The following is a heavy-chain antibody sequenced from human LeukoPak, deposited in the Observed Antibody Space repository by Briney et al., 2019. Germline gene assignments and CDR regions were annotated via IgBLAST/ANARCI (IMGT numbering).Heavy chain of an antibody. V-gene: IGHV1-2*02. Sequence: ASVKVSCKASGYTFTGYYMHWVRQAPGQGLEWMGWINPNSGGTNYAQKLQGRVTMTTDTSTSTAYMELRSLRSDDTAVYYCARELAVTSRAFDIWGQGTMVTVSS. CDR3: ARELAVTSRAFDI. J-gene: IGHJ3*02. D-gene: IGHD6-19*01. CDR1: GYTFTGYY. CDR2: INPNSGGT.